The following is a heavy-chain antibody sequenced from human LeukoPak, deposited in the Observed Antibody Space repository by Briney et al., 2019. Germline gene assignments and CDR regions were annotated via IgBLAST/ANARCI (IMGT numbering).Heavy chain of an antibody. Sequence: PGGSLRLYCAASGFTFSSYAMSWLRQAPGKGMEWVSAISGSGGSTYYADSVKGRFTISRDNSKNTLYLQMNSLRAEDTAVYYCAKANYYGSGSYYRDWGQGTLVTVSS. D-gene: IGHD3-10*01. V-gene: IGHV3-23*01. CDR1: GFTFSSYA. J-gene: IGHJ4*02. CDR3: AKANYYGSGSYYRD. CDR2: ISGSGGST.